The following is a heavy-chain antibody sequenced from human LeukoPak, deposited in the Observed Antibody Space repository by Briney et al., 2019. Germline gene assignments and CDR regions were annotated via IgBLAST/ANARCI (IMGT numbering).Heavy chain of an antibody. D-gene: IGHD6-13*01. J-gene: IGHJ4*02. V-gene: IGHV3-53*01. CDR1: GFTVSSSY. CDR3: ARDFSWRQFDY. Sequence: QTGGSLRLSCAVSGFTVSSSYMTWVRQAPGKGLEWVSVFYIDGSTYYVDSVKGRFTISRDDSKNTLYPQMNSLRAEDTAVYYCARDFSWRQFDYRGQGTLVTVAS. CDR2: FYIDGST.